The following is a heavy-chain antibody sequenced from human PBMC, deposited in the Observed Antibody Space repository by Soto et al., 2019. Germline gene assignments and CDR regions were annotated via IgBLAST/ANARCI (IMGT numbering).Heavy chain of an antibody. V-gene: IGHV3-23*01. J-gene: IGHJ5*02. CDR2: ISGSGGST. CDR3: AKDPHGDYLLNWFDP. D-gene: IGHD4-17*01. Sequence: EVQLLESGGGLVQPGGSLRLSCAASGFTFSSYAMTWVRQAPGKGLEWVSVISGSGGSTYYADTVKGRFTISRDNSKNTLYLKMNSLRAEDTAVYYCAKDPHGDYLLNWFDPWGQGTLVTVSS. CDR1: GFTFSSYA.